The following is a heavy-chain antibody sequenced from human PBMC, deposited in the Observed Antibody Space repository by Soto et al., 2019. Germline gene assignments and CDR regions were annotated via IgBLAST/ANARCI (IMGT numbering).Heavy chain of an antibody. V-gene: IGHV1-69*13. D-gene: IGHD5-18*01. J-gene: IGHJ4*02. Sequence: ASVKVSCKASGDTFSSYAISWVRQAPGQGLEWMGGIIPMFGTANHAQKFQGRVTITADESTSTAYMELSSLRSEDTAVYYCARQIQLWLGVDYWGQGTLVTVSS. CDR2: IIPMFGTA. CDR3: ARQIQLWLGVDY. CDR1: GDTFSSYA.